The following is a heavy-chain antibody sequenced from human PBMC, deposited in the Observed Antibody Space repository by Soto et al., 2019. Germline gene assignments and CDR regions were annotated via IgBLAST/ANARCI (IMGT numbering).Heavy chain of an antibody. CDR3: AKDGNPLITMVRGVIESYYYYGMDV. Sequence: EVQLLESGGGLVQPGGSLRLSCAASGFTFSSYAMSWVRQAPGKGLEWVSAISGRGGSTYYADSVKGRFTISRDNSKNTLYLQMNSLRAEDTAVYYCAKDGNPLITMVRGVIESYYYYGMDVWGQGTTVTVSS. CDR2: ISGRGGST. V-gene: IGHV3-23*01. J-gene: IGHJ6*02. D-gene: IGHD3-10*01. CDR1: GFTFSSYA.